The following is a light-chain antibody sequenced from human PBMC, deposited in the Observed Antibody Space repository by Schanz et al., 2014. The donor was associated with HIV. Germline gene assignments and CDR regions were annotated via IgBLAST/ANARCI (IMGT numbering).Light chain of an antibody. V-gene: IGKV1-33*01. Sequence: IQLTQSPSSLSAFVGDRVTITCRASQTIGDYLNWYQQRPGKAPKLLIYDASNLQTGAPSRFSGSGSGTDFSFTITSLQPEDIATYYCQQFDTLPFTFGQGTKLQ. CDR3: QQFDTLPFT. J-gene: IGKJ2*01. CDR2: DAS. CDR1: QTIGDY.